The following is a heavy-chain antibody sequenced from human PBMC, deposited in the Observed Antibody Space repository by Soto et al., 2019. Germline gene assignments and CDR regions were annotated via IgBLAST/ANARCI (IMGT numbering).Heavy chain of an antibody. CDR3: ARLFGGYFDY. V-gene: IGHV2-5*02. Sequence: QITLKESGPTLVIPKQTLKLTCTFSGFSLTTSGVGVAWIHQPPGKVLEWLALIYWDDDKRYSPSLKSRLPITKDTSKNRVVLIMTNMDPVDTATYYCARLFGGYFDYWGQGTLVTVSS. J-gene: IGHJ4*02. CDR1: GFSLTTSGVG. D-gene: IGHD3-16*01. CDR2: IYWDDDK.